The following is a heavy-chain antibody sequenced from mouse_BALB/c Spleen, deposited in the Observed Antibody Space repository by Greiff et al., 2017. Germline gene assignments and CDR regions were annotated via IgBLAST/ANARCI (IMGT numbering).Heavy chain of an antibody. D-gene: IGHD1-1*01. CDR2: ISSGGSYT. CDR3: AKEITTVVAPYAMDY. Sequence: DVKLVESGGDLVKPGGSLKLSCAASGFTFSSYGMSWVRQTPDKRLEWVATISSGGSYTYYPDTVTGRFTISRDNAKNTLYLEMSSLRSEDTAMYYCAKEITTVVAPYAMDYWGQGTSVTVSS. J-gene: IGHJ4*01. CDR1: GFTFSSYG. V-gene: IGHV5-6*02.